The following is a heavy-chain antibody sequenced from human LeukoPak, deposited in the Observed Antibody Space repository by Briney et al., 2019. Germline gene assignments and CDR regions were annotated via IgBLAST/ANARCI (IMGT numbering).Heavy chain of an antibody. V-gene: IGHV3-9*01. Sequence: GGSLRLSCAASGFTFDDYAMHWVRQAPGKGLEWVSGISWNSGSIGYADSVKGRFTISRDNAKNSLYLQMNSLRAEDTAVYYCARARLDYDSSGYPHYFDYWGQGTLVTVSS. CDR3: ARARLDYDSSGYPHYFDY. D-gene: IGHD3-22*01. CDR1: GFTFDDYA. CDR2: ISWNSGSI. J-gene: IGHJ4*02.